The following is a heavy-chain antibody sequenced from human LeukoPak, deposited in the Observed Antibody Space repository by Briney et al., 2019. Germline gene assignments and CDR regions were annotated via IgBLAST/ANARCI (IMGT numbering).Heavy chain of an antibody. D-gene: IGHD3-22*01. V-gene: IGHV3-30-3*01. CDR2: ISYDGSNK. CDR1: GFTFSSYA. J-gene: IGHJ4*02. Sequence: PGGSLRLSCAASGFTFSSYAMHWVRQAPGKGLEWVAVISYDGSNKYYADSVKGRFTISRDNSKNTLCLQMNSLRAEDTAVYYCARGGKNYYDSSGYYYLFYWGQGTLVTVSS. CDR3: ARGGKNYYDSSGYYYLFY.